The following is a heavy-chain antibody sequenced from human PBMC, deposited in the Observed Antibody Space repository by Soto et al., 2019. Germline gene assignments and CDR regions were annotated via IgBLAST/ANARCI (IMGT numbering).Heavy chain of an antibody. CDR2: IYYSGST. D-gene: IGHD4-17*01. V-gene: IGHV4-59*01. J-gene: IGHJ6*02. Sequence: SETLSLTCTVSGGSISSYYWSWIRQPPGKGLEWIGYIYYSGSTNYNPSLKSRVTISVDTSKNQFSLKLSSVTAADTAVYYCARDLQWRDYGGNSKPSGMDVWGQGTTVTAP. CDR3: ARDLQWRDYGGNSKPSGMDV. CDR1: GGSISSYY.